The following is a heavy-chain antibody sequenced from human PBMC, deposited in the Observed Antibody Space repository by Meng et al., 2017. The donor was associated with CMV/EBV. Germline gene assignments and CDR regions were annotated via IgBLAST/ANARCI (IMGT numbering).Heavy chain of an antibody. CDR2: INPNSGDT. J-gene: IGHJ5*02. Sequence: VQPGADTGKPWATVKVSCKASRYTCTDYYMHWVRQAPGQGLEWMGCINPNSGDTNYAQKFQGRVTMTRDTSISTAYMELSRLRSDDTAVYYCTRDAHLTTVTPNWFDPWGQGTLVTVSS. D-gene: IGHD4-17*01. CDR3: TRDAHLTTVTPNWFDP. CDR1: RYTCTDYY. V-gene: IGHV1-2*02.